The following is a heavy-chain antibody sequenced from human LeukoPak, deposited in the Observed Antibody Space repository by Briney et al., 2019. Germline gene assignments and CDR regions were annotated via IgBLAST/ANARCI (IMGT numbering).Heavy chain of an antibody. CDR2: IYPGDSDT. D-gene: IGHD5-24*01. CDR3: ARAVEMATFDY. Sequence: GESLKISCHASGYIFTTYWIGWVRQMPGKGLEWMGIIYPGDSDTRYSPSFQGQVTISADKSISTAYLQWSSLKASDTAMYYCARAVEMATFDYWGQGTLVTVSS. V-gene: IGHV5-51*01. CDR1: GYIFTTYW. J-gene: IGHJ4*02.